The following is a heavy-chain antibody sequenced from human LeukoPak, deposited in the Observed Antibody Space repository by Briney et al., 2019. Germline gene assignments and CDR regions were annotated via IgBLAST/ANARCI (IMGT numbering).Heavy chain of an antibody. J-gene: IGHJ5*02. Sequence: GGFLRLSCAASGFTFNTYEMNWVRQAPGKGLEWVSYITSGGRTIYYADYVKGRFTISRDNAKNSLYLQMNSLRAEDTAVYYCARGGWNYVFNSWGQGTLVTVSS. CDR2: ITSGGRTI. CDR1: GFTFNTYE. D-gene: IGHD1-7*01. V-gene: IGHV3-48*03. CDR3: ARGGWNYVFNS.